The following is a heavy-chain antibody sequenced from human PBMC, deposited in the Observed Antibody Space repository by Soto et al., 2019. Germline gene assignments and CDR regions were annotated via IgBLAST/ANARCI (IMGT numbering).Heavy chain of an antibody. CDR3: ARMATFGSLNWFDP. J-gene: IGHJ5*02. CDR2: MNPGSGDT. CDR1: GYIFTNNV. Sequence: ASVKVSCKASGYIFTNNVVRWVRQATGQGLEWMGWMNPGSGDTGYAQKFQGRVTMTRDISIATAYMELSSLRSDDTAIYYCARMATFGSLNWFDPWGQGTLVTV. D-gene: IGHD3-16*01. V-gene: IGHV1-8*01.